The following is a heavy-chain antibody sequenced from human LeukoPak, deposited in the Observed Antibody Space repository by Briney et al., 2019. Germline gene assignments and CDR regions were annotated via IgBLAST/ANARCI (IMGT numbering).Heavy chain of an antibody. CDR1: GYTFTSYY. D-gene: IGHD3-10*01. V-gene: IGHV1-46*01. CDR2: TNPSGGST. J-gene: IGHJ4*02. CDR3: ARDQPIHGGSGNPGSDY. Sequence: GASVKVSCKASGYTFTSYYMHWVRQAPGQGLEWMGITNPSGGSTSYAQKFQGRVTMTRDTSTSTVYMELSSLRSEDTAVYYCARDQPIHGGSGNPGSDYWGQGTLVTVSS.